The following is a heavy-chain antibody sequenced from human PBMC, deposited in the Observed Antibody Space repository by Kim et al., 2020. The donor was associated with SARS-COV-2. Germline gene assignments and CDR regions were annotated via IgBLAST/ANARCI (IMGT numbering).Heavy chain of an antibody. Sequence: SETLSLTCTVSGGFVSRGSYFWGWIRQPPGKGLEWFGYIYYSGSTNYNPSLKSRVTMSLETSENQFSLKVKSVTAGDTAVYDCARAPNDIWSGYPYYLDYWGQGTLGTVSS. V-gene: IGHV4-61*01. D-gene: IGHD3-3*01. CDR2: IYYSGST. J-gene: IGHJ4*02. CDR3: ARAPNDIWSGYPYYLDY. CDR1: GGFVSRGSYF.